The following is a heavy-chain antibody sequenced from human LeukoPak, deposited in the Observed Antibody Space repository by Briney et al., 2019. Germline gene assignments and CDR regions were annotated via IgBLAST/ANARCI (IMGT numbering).Heavy chain of an antibody. J-gene: IGHJ4*02. CDR1: GFTFSSYS. Sequence: GGSLRLSCAASGFTFSSYSMNWVRQAPGKGLEWVSSISSSSSYIYYADSVKGRFTISRDNSKNTLYLQMNSLRAEDTAVYYCAKDSSIYYYDSSGYYSYWGQGTLVTVSS. D-gene: IGHD3-22*01. CDR2: ISSSSSYI. V-gene: IGHV3-21*04. CDR3: AKDSSIYYYDSSGYYSY.